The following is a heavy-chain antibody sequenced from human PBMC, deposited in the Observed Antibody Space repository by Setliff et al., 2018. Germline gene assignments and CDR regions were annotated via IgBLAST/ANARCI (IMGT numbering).Heavy chain of an antibody. CDR3: ARGVRTGHLDS. CDR1: GASITNTNYY. J-gene: IGHJ4*02. Sequence: TLSLTCTVSGASITNTNYYWGLIRQPPGKGLEWIGEINQSGTTNYNPPLKGRATISVDNSKNQFSLNLNSVTVADTAVYFCARGVRTGHLDSWGQGTLVTVSS. V-gene: IGHV4-61*05. D-gene: IGHD1-1*01. CDR2: INQSGTT.